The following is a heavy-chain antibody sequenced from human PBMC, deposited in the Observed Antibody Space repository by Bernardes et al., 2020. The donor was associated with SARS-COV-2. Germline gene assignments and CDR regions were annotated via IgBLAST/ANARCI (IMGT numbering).Heavy chain of an antibody. CDR2: VTHSGSGT. J-gene: IGHJ4*02. Sequence: GGSLRLSCVGSGFTFSSYAMHWVRQAPGKGLEYVSGVTHSGSGTYYANSVKGRFTISRDNSKSTLYLQMSSLRVEDMAVYYCARDGGPFYYDSSGYPLHWGQGTLVTVSS. V-gene: IGHV3-64*01. D-gene: IGHD3-22*01. CDR3: ARDGGPFYYDSSGYPLH. CDR1: GFTFSSYA.